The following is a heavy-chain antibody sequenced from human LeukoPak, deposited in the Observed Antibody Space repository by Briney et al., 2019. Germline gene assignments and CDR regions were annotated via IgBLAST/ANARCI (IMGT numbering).Heavy chain of an antibody. V-gene: IGHV1-8*01. CDR1: GYTFTNYD. D-gene: IGHD5-12*01. J-gene: IGHJ4*02. Sequence: ASVKVSCKASGYTFTNYDINWVRQATGQGLEWMGWMNPNSGNTGYAQKFQGRVTMTRDTSISTAYMELSSLRSEDTAVYYCATAPDTYSGYVGLDYWGQGTLVTVSS. CDR3: ATAPDTYSGYVGLDY. CDR2: MNPNSGNT.